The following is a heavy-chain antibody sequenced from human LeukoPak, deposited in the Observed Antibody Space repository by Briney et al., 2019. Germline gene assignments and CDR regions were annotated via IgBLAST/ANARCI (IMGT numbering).Heavy chain of an antibody. V-gene: IGHV3-20*04. CDR2: INWNGGST. J-gene: IGHJ5*02. Sequence: GGSLRLSCAASGFTSDDYGMNWVRQAPGKGLEWVSGINWNGGSTGYADSVKGRFTISRDNAKNSLYLQMNSLRAEDTALYYCASTIFGGFDPWGQGTLVTVSS. CDR3: ASTIFGGFDP. D-gene: IGHD3-3*01. CDR1: GFTSDDYG.